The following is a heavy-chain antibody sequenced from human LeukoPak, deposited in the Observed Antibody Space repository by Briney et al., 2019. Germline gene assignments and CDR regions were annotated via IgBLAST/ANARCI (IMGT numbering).Heavy chain of an antibody. D-gene: IGHD2-15*01. V-gene: IGHV3-33*01. CDR3: ARDLYCSGGSCYSLGPFDY. CDR2: IWYDGSNK. CDR1: GFTFSSYG. Sequence: QPVGSLRLSCAASGFTFSSYGIHWVRQAPGKGLEWVAVIWYDGSNKDYADSVKGRFTISRDNSKNTLYLQMNSLRAEDTAVYYCARDLYCSGGSCYSLGPFDYWGQGTLVTVSS. J-gene: IGHJ4*02.